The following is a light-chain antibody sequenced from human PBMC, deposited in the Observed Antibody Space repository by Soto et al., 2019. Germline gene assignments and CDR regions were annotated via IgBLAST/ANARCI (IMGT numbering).Light chain of an antibody. CDR2: AAS. J-gene: IGKJ2*01. CDR3: HQYPESPQT. CDR1: QSVSSSF. V-gene: IGKV3-20*01. Sequence: EVVLTQSPGTLSLSPGEIATLSCRASQSVSSSFLAWYQQKPGQAPRLLIHAASTGATGIPARFRGSGSGTDFILTISSLEPEDSAVYFCHQYPESPQTCGQGNKVEIK.